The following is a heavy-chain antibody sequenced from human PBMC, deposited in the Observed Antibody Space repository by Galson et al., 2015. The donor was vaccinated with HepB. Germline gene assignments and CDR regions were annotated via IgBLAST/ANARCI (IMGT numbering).Heavy chain of an antibody. CDR1: GFTFSDYY. CDR2: ISGTGTYT. D-gene: IGHD4-17*01. J-gene: IGHJ4*02. Sequence: SLRLSCAASGFTFSDYYMSWIRQAPGKGLEWLSYISGTGTYTNYADSVKGRFTISRDSAKNSLYLQMNSLRAEDTAVHFCARVADSDYGDHAHFDYWGQGILVTVSS. CDR3: ARVADSDYGDHAHFDY. V-gene: IGHV3-11*06.